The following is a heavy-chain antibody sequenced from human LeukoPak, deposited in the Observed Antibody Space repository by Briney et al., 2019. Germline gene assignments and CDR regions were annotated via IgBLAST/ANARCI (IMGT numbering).Heavy chain of an antibody. J-gene: IGHJ4*02. V-gene: IGHV4-30-4*08. CDR3: ARVVATTLPVVDY. D-gene: IGHD1-26*01. CDR1: GGSISSGDYY. CDR2: IYYSGST. Sequence: PSQTLSLTCTVSGGSISSGDYYWSWIRQPPGKGLEWIGYIYYSGSTYYNPSLKSRVTISVDTSKNQFSLKLSSVTAADTAVYYCARVVATTLPVVDYWGQGTLVTVSS.